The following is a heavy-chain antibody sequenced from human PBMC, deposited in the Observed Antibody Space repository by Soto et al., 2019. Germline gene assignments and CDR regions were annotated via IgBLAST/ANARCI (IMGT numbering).Heavy chain of an antibody. V-gene: IGHV1-69*13. CDR2: IIPIFGTA. CDR1: GGTFSSYA. Sequence: ASVKVSCKASGGTFSSYAISWVRQAPGQGLEWMGGIIPIFGTANYAQKFQGRVTITADESTSTAYMELRSLRSEDTAVYYCARVVPSYYGSGPGWFDPWGQGTLVTVSS. D-gene: IGHD3-10*01. CDR3: ARVVPSYYGSGPGWFDP. J-gene: IGHJ5*02.